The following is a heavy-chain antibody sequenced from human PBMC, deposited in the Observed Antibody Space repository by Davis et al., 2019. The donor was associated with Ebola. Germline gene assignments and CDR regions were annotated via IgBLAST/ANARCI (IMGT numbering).Heavy chain of an antibody. CDR3: AKDITAADWYFDL. Sequence: SLKISCAASGFTFDDYAMHWVRQAPGKDLEWVSGISWNSGSTGYADSVKGRFTISRDNAKNSLYLQMNSLRAEDTALYYCAKDITAADWYFDLWGRGTLVTVSS. J-gene: IGHJ2*01. CDR2: ISWNSGST. V-gene: IGHV3-9*01. CDR1: GFTFDDYA. D-gene: IGHD6-13*01.